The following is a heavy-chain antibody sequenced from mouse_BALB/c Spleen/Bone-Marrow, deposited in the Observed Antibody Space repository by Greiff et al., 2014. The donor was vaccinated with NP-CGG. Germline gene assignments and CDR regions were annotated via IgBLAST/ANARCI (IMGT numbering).Heavy chain of an antibody. CDR3: ASYVYGYYFDY. V-gene: IGHV14-3*02. D-gene: IGHD1-1*01. Sequence: VQLQQSGAELVKPGASVKLSCTASGFNIKDTYMHWVKQRPEQGLEWIGRIDPANVNTKYSPKFQGKATITADTSSNTAYLQLSSLTSEDTAAYYCASYVYGYYFDYWGQGTTLTVSS. J-gene: IGHJ2*01. CDR2: IDPANVNT. CDR1: GFNIKDTY.